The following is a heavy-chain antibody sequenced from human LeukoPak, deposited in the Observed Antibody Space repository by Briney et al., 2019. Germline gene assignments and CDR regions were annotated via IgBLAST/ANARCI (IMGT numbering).Heavy chain of an antibody. CDR2: INHSGST. J-gene: IGHJ4*02. CDR3: ARGRYYFDY. CDR1: GGSFSGYY. V-gene: IGHV4-34*01. Sequence: SETLSLTCAVYGGSFSGYYWSWIRQPPGKGLEWVGEINHSGSTNYNPSLKSRVTISVDTSKNQFSLTLSSVTAADTAVYYCARGRYYFDYRGQGTLVTVSS.